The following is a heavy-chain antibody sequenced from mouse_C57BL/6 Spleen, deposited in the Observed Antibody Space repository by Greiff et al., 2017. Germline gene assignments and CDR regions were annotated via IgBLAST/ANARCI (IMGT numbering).Heavy chain of an antibody. J-gene: IGHJ3*01. CDR2: IYPGDGDT. CDR3: ATDYYGSSRAWFAY. V-gene: IGHV1-82*01. Sequence: QVQLKQSGPELVKPGASVKISCKASGYAFSSSWMNWVKQRPGKGLEWIGRIYPGDGDTNYNGKFKGKATLTADKSSSTAYMQLSSLTSEDSAVYFCATDYYGSSRAWFAYWGQGTLVTVSA. D-gene: IGHD1-1*01. CDR1: GYAFSSSW.